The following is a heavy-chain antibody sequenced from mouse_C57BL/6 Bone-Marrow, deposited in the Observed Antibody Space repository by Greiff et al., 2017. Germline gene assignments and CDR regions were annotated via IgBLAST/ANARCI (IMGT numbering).Heavy chain of an antibody. CDR2: IDPSDSYT. CDR3: AREVGLLGDYFDY. Sequence: QVQLQQPGAELVMPGASVKLSCKASGYTFTSYWMHWVKQRPGQGLEWIGEIDPSDSYTNYNQKFKGKSTLTVDKSSSTAYMQLSSLTSEDSAVYYCAREVGLLGDYFDYWGQGTTRTVSS. V-gene: IGHV1-69*01. J-gene: IGHJ2*01. CDR1: GYTFTSYW. D-gene: IGHD1-1*01.